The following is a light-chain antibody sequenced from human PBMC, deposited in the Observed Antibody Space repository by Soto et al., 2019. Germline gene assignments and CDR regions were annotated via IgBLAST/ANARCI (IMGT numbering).Light chain of an antibody. J-gene: IGKJ2*01. CDR3: QQYGSSLYT. V-gene: IGKV3-20*01. Sequence: EIVLTQSPGTLSLSPGERATLSCRASQSVSSSYLAWYQQKPGQAPRLLIYGTHSSATGIPDMFRGSGSGSDFTLTISRLEPEDFAVYYCQQYGSSLYTFGQGTKLEIK. CDR1: QSVSSSY. CDR2: GTH.